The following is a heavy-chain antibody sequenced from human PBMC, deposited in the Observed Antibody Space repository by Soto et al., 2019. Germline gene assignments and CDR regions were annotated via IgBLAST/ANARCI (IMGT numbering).Heavy chain of an antibody. J-gene: IGHJ6*02. CDR1: GFTFSSYA. CDR3: AKDGSGYDFQYYYYGMDV. Sequence: EVQLLESGGGLVQPGGSLRLSCAASGFTFSSYAMSWVRQAPGKGLEWVSIISGSGGSTYYANSVKGRFTISRDNSKNTLYLQMNSLRAEDTALYYCAKDGSGYDFQYYYYGMDVWGQGTTVTVSS. D-gene: IGHD5-12*01. CDR2: ISGSGGST. V-gene: IGHV3-23*01.